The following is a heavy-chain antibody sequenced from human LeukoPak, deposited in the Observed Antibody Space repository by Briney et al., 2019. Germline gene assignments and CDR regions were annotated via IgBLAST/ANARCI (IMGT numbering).Heavy chain of an antibody. V-gene: IGHV3-23*01. D-gene: IGHD5-12*01. J-gene: IGHJ4*02. CDR1: GFTFSSYA. CDR2: ISGSGGST. Sequence: PGGSLRLSCAASGFTFSSYAMSWVRQAPGKGLEWVSAISGSGGSTYYADSVKGRFTISRDNSKNTLYLQMNSLRAEDTAVYYCAKNRPTRYSGYDYYYFDYWGQGTLVTVSS. CDR3: AKNRPTRYSGYDYYYFDY.